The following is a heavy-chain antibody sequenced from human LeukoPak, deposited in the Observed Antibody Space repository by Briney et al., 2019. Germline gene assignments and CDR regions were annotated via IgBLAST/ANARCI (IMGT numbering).Heavy chain of an antibody. V-gene: IGHV4-31*03. CDR1: GGSIRSHENY. CDR2: IYHSAST. Sequence: PSETLSLTCTVSGGSIRSHENYWSWIRQHPGKGLEWIGYIYHSASTYYNPSLKSRVTISVDTSRSQFSLKLSSVTAADTAVYYCARAHNYDSLTGYYIDPWGQGTLVTVSS. D-gene: IGHD3-9*01. CDR3: ARAHNYDSLTGYYIDP. J-gene: IGHJ5*02.